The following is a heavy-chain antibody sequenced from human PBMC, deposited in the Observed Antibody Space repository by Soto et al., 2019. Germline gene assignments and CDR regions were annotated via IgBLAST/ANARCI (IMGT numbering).Heavy chain of an antibody. V-gene: IGHV3-23*01. D-gene: IGHD1-1*01. J-gene: IGHJ4*02. CDR2: LSGSGGST. CDR3: AKALGQLRDY. CDR1: GFTFSSFA. Sequence: EVQLLESGGGLVQPGGSLRLSCAASGFTFSSFAMSWVRQAPGKGLEWVSTLSGSGGSTYYADSVKGRFTISRDNSKNTLYLQMNSLRAEDTAIYYCAKALGQLRDYWGQGTLVTVSS.